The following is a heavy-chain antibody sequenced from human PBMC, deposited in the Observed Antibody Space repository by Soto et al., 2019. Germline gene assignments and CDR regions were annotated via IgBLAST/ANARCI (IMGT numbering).Heavy chain of an antibody. J-gene: IGHJ4*02. CDR3: ARDAALPGEADRFDY. V-gene: IGHV4-4*02. CDR1: GDSIGSNVW. Sequence: SETLSLTCDVSGDSIGSNVWWSWVRQPPGKGLEWIGEVYHNGLTDYNPSLRGRATMSAGMSKNQFSLRVASVTDADTAIYYCARDAALPGEADRFDYWGQGALVTVSS. CDR2: VYHNGLT. D-gene: IGHD2-15*01.